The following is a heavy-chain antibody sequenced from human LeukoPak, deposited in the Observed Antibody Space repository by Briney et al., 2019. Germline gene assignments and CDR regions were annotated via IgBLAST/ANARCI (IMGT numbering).Heavy chain of an antibody. V-gene: IGHV1-46*01. CDR1: GYTFTSYY. Sequence: ASAKVSCKASGYTFTSYYMHWVRQAPGQGLEWMGIINPSGGSTSYAQKFQGRVTMTRDTSTSTVYMELSSLRSEDTAVYYCARGYGDYGREENDAFDIWGQGTMVTVSS. CDR3: ARGYGDYGREENDAFDI. D-gene: IGHD4-17*01. CDR2: INPSGGST. J-gene: IGHJ3*02.